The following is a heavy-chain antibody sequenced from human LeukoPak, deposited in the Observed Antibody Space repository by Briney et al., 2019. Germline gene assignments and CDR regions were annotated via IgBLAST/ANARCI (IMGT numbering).Heavy chain of an antibody. CDR3: TMDPPDSGWAFWS. V-gene: IGHV3-30*02. D-gene: IGHD6-19*01. CDR1: GVDFRTHA. Sequence: GGTLGLSCSVFGVDFRTHAMHWVCPGPPPGQGRGAMAARGGNYIFDGASVKGRFTVSRDDSRSKLYLQMDTLSAEDTAVYYCTMDPPDSGWAFWSWGQGALVAVSS. J-gene: IGHJ5*02. CDR2: AARGGNYI.